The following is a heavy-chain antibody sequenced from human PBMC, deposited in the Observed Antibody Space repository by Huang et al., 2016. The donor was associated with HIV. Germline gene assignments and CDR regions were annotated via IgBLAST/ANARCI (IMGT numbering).Heavy chain of an antibody. V-gene: IGHV3-23*01. D-gene: IGHD3-22*01. CDR1: GFSFSSSA. Sequence: EVHLLESGGGLVQPGGSMRLSCAASGFSFSSSAMSWVRQAPGRVLEGVSTVSNSASSRHYSDSVRGRFTISRDNSKDTLYLQMNSLRAEDTALYYCAKDLVTYDSSGSVWGQGTLVTVSS. CDR2: VSNSASSR. CDR3: AKDLVTYDSSGSV. J-gene: IGHJ4*02.